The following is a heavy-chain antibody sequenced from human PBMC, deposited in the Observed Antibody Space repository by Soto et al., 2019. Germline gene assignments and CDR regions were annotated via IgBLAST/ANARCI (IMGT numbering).Heavy chain of an antibody. Sequence: GGSLRLSCAASGFTFSSYAMSWVRQAPGKGLEWVSAISGSGGSTYYADSVKGRFTISRDNSKNTLYLQMNSLRAEDTAVYYCATDVDFYYYGMDVWGQGTTVTVSS. V-gene: IGHV3-23*01. D-gene: IGHD5-12*01. CDR2: ISGSGGST. J-gene: IGHJ6*02. CDR3: ATDVDFYYYGMDV. CDR1: GFTFSSYA.